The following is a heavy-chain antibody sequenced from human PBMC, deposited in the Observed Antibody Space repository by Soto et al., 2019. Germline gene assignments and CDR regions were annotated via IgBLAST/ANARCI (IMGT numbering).Heavy chain of an antibody. CDR2: IYYSGST. Sequence: TLSLTCTVTGDSINNRSYYWGWIRQPPGKGLEWIGSIYYSGSTYNNPSLKSRVSMSVDTSKNQFSLKLRSVTAADTALYYCARQRTSVVTQAYFDSWGQGSLVTV. CDR3: ARQRTSVVTQAYFDS. J-gene: IGHJ4*02. V-gene: IGHV4-39*01. CDR1: GDSINNRSYY. D-gene: IGHD2-21*02.